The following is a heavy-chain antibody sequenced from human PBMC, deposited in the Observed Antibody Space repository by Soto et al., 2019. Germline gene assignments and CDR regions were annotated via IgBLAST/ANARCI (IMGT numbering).Heavy chain of an antibody. V-gene: IGHV3-23*01. CDR1: GFTFSNYA. Sequence: TGGSLRLSCAASGFTFSNYAMSWVRQAPGKGLEWVSVISGSGGGTYYADSVKGRFTISRDNSKSTLYLQMNSLRAEDTAVYYCAKPDYGSGSYYNPSFDYWGQGTLVTVSS. CDR3: AKPDYGSGSYYNPSFDY. D-gene: IGHD3-10*01. J-gene: IGHJ4*02. CDR2: ISGSGGGT.